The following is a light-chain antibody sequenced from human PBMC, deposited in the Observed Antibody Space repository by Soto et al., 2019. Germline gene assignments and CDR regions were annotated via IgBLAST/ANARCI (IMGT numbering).Light chain of an antibody. CDR2: ANT. Sequence: QSVLTQPPSVSGAPGQRVTISCTGSSSNIGAGYDVHWYQQLRGTAPKLLIFANTFRPSGVPDRVSGSKSGTSGSLAITGLQAEDEADYYCQSYDSSLSGYVFGTGTKVTVL. CDR1: SSNIGAGYD. V-gene: IGLV1-40*01. CDR3: QSYDSSLSGYV. J-gene: IGLJ1*01.